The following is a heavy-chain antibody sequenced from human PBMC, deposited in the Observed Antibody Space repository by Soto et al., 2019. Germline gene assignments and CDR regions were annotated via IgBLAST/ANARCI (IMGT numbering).Heavy chain of an antibody. CDR1: RFAFSSYA. Sequence: PXGSLRLSCVASRFAFSSYAMIWVRQAPGKGLEWVSGITGGGSTTFYAESVKGRFSISRDNSKNTLFLQMNSLRPEDTAIYYCAKDSRRATVTYFDYWGQGTLVTVSS. J-gene: IGHJ4*02. CDR3: AKDSRRATVTYFDY. CDR2: ITGGGSTT. V-gene: IGHV3-23*01. D-gene: IGHD4-17*01.